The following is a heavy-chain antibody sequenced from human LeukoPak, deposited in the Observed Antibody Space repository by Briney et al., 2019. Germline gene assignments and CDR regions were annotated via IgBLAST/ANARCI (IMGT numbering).Heavy chain of an antibody. CDR3: AKELSEGSEWGGLFDY. J-gene: IGHJ4*02. D-gene: IGHD3-16*01. CDR1: GFTFSSYA. CDR2: ISGSGGST. V-gene: IGHV3-23*01. Sequence: GGSLRLSCAASGFTFSSYAMSWVRQAPGKGLEWVSAISGSGGSTYYADSVKGRFTISRDNSKNTLYLQMNSLRAEDTAVYYCAKELSEGSEWGGLFDYWGQGTLVTVSS.